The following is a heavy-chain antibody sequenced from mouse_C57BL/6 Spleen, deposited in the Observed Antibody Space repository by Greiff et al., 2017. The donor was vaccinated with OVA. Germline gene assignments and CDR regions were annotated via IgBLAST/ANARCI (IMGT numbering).Heavy chain of an antibody. J-gene: IGHJ1*03. CDR3: TRDRGYYYGSREWYFDV. D-gene: IGHD1-1*01. CDR2: ISSGGDYI. V-gene: IGHV5-9-1*02. CDR1: GFTFSSYA. Sequence: EVHLVESGEGLVKPGGSLKLSCAASGFTFSSYAMSWVRQTPEKRLEWVAYISSGGDYIYYADTVKGRFTISRDNARNTLYLQMSSLKSEDTAMYYCTRDRGYYYGSREWYFDVWGTGTTVTVSS.